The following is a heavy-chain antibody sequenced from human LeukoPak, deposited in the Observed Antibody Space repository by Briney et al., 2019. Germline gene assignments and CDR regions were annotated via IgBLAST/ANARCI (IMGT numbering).Heavy chain of an antibody. CDR1: GFTFSNYG. CDR2: IWYDGSNK. V-gene: IGHV3-33*06. D-gene: IGHD2-2*01. Sequence: GGSLRLSCAASGFTFSNYGMHWVRQAPGKGLEWVAVIWYDGSNKYYAHSVKGRYTISRDSSKNTLYLQMNSLRAEDTAVYYCAKDRGTTSSSFDYWGQGTLVTVSS. J-gene: IGHJ4*02. CDR3: AKDRGTTSSSFDY.